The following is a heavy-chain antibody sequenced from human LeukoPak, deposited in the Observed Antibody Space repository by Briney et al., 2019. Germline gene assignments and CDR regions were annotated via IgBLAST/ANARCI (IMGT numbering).Heavy chain of an antibody. Sequence: GGSLRLSCAASGFTVSSNYMSWVRQAPGKGLEWVSVIYSGGSTYYADSVKGRFTISRDNSKNTLYLQMNSLRAEDTAVYYCASEVEMANLPDYWGQGTLVTVSS. CDR1: GFTVSSNY. D-gene: IGHD5-24*01. J-gene: IGHJ4*02. V-gene: IGHV3-53*01. CDR2: IYSGGST. CDR3: ASEVEMANLPDY.